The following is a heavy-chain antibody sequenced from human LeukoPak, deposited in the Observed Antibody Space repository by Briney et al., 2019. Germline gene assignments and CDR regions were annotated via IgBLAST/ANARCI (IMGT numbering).Heavy chain of an antibody. V-gene: IGHV4-59*11. CDR2: IYNSGST. J-gene: IGHJ4*02. CDR1: GGSISRQY. CDR3: SRQSLLGDPLKGSSWYCDY. Sequence: PSPTLSPTRPVAGGSISRQYWSWIRQHPRKGLEWLGYIYNSGSTKYNPSLKGRVTMSMDTSKDQFSLKLSSVTAANTAVYYFSRQSLLGDPLKGSSWYCDYWGQGTLVTVSS. D-gene: IGHD6-13*01.